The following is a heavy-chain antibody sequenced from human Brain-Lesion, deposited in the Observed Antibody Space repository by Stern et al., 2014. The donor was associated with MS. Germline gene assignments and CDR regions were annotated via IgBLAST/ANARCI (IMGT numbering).Heavy chain of an antibody. CDR2: ISYHGRT. D-gene: IGHD1-14*01. CDR1: GGSIGRSY. J-gene: IGHJ4*02. Sequence: VPLEESGAGLVQPSETLSLTCTVSGGSIGRSYWSWIRQAPGKGLDWIGCISYHGRTSYSPSLQSRVTISVDTSKNQFSLKVTSVTAADTAIYYCARSPGRASELDYWGQGILVTVSS. V-gene: IGHV4-59*01. CDR3: ARSPGRASELDY.